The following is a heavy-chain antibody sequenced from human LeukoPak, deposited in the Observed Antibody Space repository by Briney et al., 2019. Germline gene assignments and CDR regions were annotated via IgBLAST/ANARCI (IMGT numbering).Heavy chain of an antibody. J-gene: IGHJ5*02. CDR1: GFSFSNYW. D-gene: IGHD3-16*01. CDR2: ISDVVAHT. CDR3: AKDNYGGVYAS. Sequence: PGGSLRLSCVTSGFSFSNYWMNWVRQAPGKGLEWVSHISDVVAHTWYADSVKGRFIISRDNSNNRVFLQMNSLRPEDTALYYCAKDNYGGVYASWGQGTLVTVSS. V-gene: IGHV3-23*01.